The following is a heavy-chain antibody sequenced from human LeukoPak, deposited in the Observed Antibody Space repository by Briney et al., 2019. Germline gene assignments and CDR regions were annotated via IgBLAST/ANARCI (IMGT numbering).Heavy chain of an antibody. V-gene: IGHV3-7*01. CDR1: GFTMSSYW. D-gene: IGHD6-19*01. CDR3: AKDSGWYTHDQ. J-gene: IGHJ5*02. CDR2: INHGGSEK. Sequence: GGSLRLSCVASGFTMSSYWMSWVRQAPGKGLEWVANINHGGSEKYYVDSVKGRFTISRDNAKNSLYLHLNSLRAEDTAVYYCAKDSGWYTHDQWGQGTLVTVSS.